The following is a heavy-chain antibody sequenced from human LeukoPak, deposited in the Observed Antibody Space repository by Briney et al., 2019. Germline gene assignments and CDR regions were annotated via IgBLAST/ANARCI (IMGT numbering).Heavy chain of an antibody. Sequence: GGSLRLSCAASGFTFSSYAMHWVRQAPGKGLEWVAIISYDGSNKYYADSVKGQFTISRDNSKNTLYLQMNSLRAEDTAVYYCARDGTIFGVVMYMDVWGKGTTVTVSS. V-gene: IGHV3-30-3*01. CDR2: ISYDGSNK. D-gene: IGHD3-3*01. CDR3: ARDGTIFGVVMYMDV. CDR1: GFTFSSYA. J-gene: IGHJ6*03.